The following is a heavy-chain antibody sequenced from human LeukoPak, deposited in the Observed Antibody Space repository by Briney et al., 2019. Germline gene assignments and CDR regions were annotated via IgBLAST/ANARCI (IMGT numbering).Heavy chain of an antibody. J-gene: IGHJ4*02. Sequence: PGGSLRLSCAASGFTFSSYAMSWVRQAPGKGLEWVSAISGSGGSTYYADSVKGRFTISRDNSKNTLYLRMNSLRAEDTAVYYCAKGMGVLGATTNFDYRGQGTLVTVSS. CDR1: GFTFSSYA. CDR3: AKGMGVLGATTNFDY. D-gene: IGHD1-26*01. V-gene: IGHV3-23*01. CDR2: ISGSGGST.